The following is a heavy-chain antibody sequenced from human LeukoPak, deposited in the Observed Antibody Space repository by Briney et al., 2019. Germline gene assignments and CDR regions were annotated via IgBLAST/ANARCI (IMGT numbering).Heavy chain of an antibody. Sequence: SETLSLTCTVSGGSISSASHCWGWIRQPPGKGLEWIGTIFYSGTTYYKPSLNSRLTISVDTSKNQFSLKLRSVTAADTAVYYCARRELPEYFQYWGQGALVTVSS. CDR2: IFYSGTT. V-gene: IGHV4-39*01. J-gene: IGHJ1*01. CDR1: GGSISSASHC. CDR3: ARRELPEYFQY. D-gene: IGHD1-1*01.